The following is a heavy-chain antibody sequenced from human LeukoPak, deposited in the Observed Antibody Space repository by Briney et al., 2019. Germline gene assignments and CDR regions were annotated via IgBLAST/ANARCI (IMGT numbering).Heavy chain of an antibody. CDR3: ARDAYGATFDAFDI. J-gene: IGHJ3*02. D-gene: IGHD4-17*01. CDR2: IPSSGGSN. Sequence: PGGSLRLSCAASGFTFNTYEMNWVRQAPGKGLEWLLYIPSSGGSNDYADSVKGRFTISRDNAKNSLYLQMNSLRVEDTAVYYCARDAYGATFDAFDIWGRGTTVTVST. V-gene: IGHV3-48*03. CDR1: GFTFNTYE.